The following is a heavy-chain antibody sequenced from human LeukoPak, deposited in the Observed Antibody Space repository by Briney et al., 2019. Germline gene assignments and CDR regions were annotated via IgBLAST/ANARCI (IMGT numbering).Heavy chain of an antibody. CDR1: GFTFSSYS. CDR2: ISSSSSYI. V-gene: IGHV3-21*01. J-gene: IGHJ4*02. Sequence: GGSRRLSCAASGFTFSSYSMNWVRQAPGKGLEWVSSISSSSSYIYYADSVKGRFTVSRDNAKNSLYLQMNSLRAEDTAVYYCARDGNIVGAPGVYYWGQGTLVTVSS. D-gene: IGHD1-26*01. CDR3: ARDGNIVGAPGVYY.